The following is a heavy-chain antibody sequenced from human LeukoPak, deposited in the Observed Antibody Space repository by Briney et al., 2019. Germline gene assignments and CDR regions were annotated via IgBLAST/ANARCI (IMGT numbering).Heavy chain of an antibody. CDR3: ASQTMYGDYVDY. D-gene: IGHD4-17*01. CDR2: IYYSGST. Sequence: SQTLSLTCTVSGGSISSGGYYWNWIRQHPGKGLEWIGYIYYSGSTYYNPSLKSRVTISVDTSKNQFSLKLSSVTAADTAVYYCASQTMYGDYVDYWGQGTLVTVSS. V-gene: IGHV4-31*03. J-gene: IGHJ4*02. CDR1: GGSISSGGYY.